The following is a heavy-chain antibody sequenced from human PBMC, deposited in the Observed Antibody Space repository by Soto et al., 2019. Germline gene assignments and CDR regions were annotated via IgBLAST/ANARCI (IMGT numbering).Heavy chain of an antibody. Sequence: GGSLRLSCAASGFTFSSYTMHWVRQAPGKGMEWVAVISYDYGSNKYYMDSVKGRFTISRDNSKNTLYLQMDSLRPEDTAVYYCSRDAGRRGYYNSRGLGTLVT. J-gene: IGHJ5*01. D-gene: IGHD3-22*01. CDR2: ISYDYGSNK. CDR3: SRDAGRRGYYNS. V-gene: IGHV3-30-3*01. CDR1: GFTFSSYT.